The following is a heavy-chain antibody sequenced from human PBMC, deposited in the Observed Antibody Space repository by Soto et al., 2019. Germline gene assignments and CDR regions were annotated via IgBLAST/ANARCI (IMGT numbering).Heavy chain of an antibody. CDR3: ARDPGYCSSTSCYGVYYYMDV. D-gene: IGHD2-2*01. Sequence: QVQLVESGGGLVKPGGSLRLSCAASGFTFSDYYMSWIRQAPGKGLAWVSYISSSGSTIYYADSVKGRFTISRDNAKNSLYLQMNSLRAEDTAVYYCARDPGYCSSTSCYGVYYYMDVWGKWTTVTVSS. CDR1: GFTFSDYY. V-gene: IGHV3-11*01. CDR2: ISSSGSTI. J-gene: IGHJ6*03.